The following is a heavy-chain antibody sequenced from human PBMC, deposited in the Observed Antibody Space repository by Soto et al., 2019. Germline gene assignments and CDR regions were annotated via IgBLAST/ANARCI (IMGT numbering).Heavy chain of an antibody. V-gene: IGHV3-21*01. CDR3: ARDWGSSGWYRGPFAY. Sequence: EVQLVESGGGLVKPGGSLRLSCAASGFTFSSYSMNWVRQAPGKGLEWVSSIRSSSSYIYYAASVKGRFTISRDNAKNSLYLQMNSLRAEDTAVHYCARDWGSSGWYRGPFAYWGQGTLVTVST. J-gene: IGHJ4*02. CDR2: IRSSSSYI. D-gene: IGHD6-19*01. CDR1: GFTFSSYS.